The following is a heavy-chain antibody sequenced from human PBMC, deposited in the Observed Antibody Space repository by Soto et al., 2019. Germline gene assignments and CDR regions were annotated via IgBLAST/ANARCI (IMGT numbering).Heavy chain of an antibody. CDR3: AKVRYSSPMGYYYGMDV. J-gene: IGHJ6*02. CDR1: RVAFSKFI. D-gene: IGHD2-2*01. CDR2: IIPVVGTA. Sequence: QAQLEQSGGEVKKPGSSVKVSCKASRVAFSKFIVTWVRQAPGVGLEWVGGIIPVVGTANYAQEFQGRVTITADESTSTSYMEVNNLRSEDTAVYYCAKVRYSSPMGYYYGMDVWGQGTTVTVSS. V-gene: IGHV1-69*01.